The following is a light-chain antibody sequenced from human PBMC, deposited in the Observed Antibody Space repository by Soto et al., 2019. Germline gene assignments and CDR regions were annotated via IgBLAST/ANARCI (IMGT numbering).Light chain of an antibody. Sequence: EIVMTQSPATLSVSPGERATLSCRASQSVSSNLAWYQQKPGQAPSLLIYGASTRATGIPARFSGSGSGTEFTLTISSLQSEDFAVYYCQHYNNWPLTFGGGTKVEIK. V-gene: IGKV3-15*01. CDR2: GAS. CDR3: QHYNNWPLT. CDR1: QSVSSN. J-gene: IGKJ4*01.